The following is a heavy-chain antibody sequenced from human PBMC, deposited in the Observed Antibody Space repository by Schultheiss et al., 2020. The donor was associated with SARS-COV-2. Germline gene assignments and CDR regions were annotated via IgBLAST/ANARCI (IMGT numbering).Heavy chain of an antibody. D-gene: IGHD6-13*01. V-gene: IGHV3-66*01. CDR2: IYSGGST. Sequence: GGSLRLSCAASGFTVSSNYMSWVRQAPGKGLEWVSVIYSGGSTYYADSVKGRFTISRDNAKNSLYLQMNSLRAEDTAVSDCARDSDKGGGLKQQLDDFDYWGQGTLVTVSS. J-gene: IGHJ4*02. CDR3: ARDSDKGGGLKQQLDDFDY. CDR1: GFTVSSNY.